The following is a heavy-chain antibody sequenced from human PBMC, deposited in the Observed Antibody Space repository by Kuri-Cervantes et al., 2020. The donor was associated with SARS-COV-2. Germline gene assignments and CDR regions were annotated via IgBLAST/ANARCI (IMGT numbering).Heavy chain of an antibody. Sequence: KVSCKGSGYSFTSYWIAWVRQMPGKGLEWIGIIWPGDSETRYSPSFQDQVTISGDESINTAYLQWSSLKVSDTAIYYCARRPRYCSDTSCYYLDYWGQGTLVTVSS. CDR2: IWPGDSET. CDR1: GYSFTSYW. V-gene: IGHV5-51*01. CDR3: ARRPRYCSDTSCYYLDY. D-gene: IGHD2-2*01. J-gene: IGHJ4*02.